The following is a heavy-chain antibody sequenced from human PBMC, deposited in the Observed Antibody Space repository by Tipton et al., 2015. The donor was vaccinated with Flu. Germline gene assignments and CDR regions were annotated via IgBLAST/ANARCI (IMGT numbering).Heavy chain of an antibody. CDR1: GFTFSHYW. D-gene: IGHD1-7*01. CDR2: ISSDGSTT. CDR3: ARAGRTTADAGGY. J-gene: IGHJ4*02. Sequence: SLRLSCATSGFTFSHYWMHWVRQAPGKGLVWVSRISSDGSTTAYADSVKGRFTISRDNAKNTLYLQMNSLRAEDTAVYFCARAGRTTADAGGYWGQGTQATVSS. V-gene: IGHV3-74*01.